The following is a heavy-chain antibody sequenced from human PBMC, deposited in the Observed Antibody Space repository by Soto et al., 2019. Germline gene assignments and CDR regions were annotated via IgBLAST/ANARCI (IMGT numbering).Heavy chain of an antibody. V-gene: IGHV3-30*18. J-gene: IGHJ5*02. CDR3: AKDDRELYYDFWRGSNRLDP. Sequence: QVQLVESGGGVVQPGRSLRLSCAASGFNFSRYGMHWVRQAPGKGLEWVALISYDGSNTFYADSVKGRFSISKDNSENALYLQMSSLRGEDTAVYYCAKDDRELYYDFWRGSNRLDPRGQGTLVTVSS. D-gene: IGHD3-3*01. CDR2: ISYDGSNT. CDR1: GFNFSRYG.